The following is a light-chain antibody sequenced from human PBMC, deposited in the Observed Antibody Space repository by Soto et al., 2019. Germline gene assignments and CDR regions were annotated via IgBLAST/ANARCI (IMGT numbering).Light chain of an antibody. Sequence: DIQLTQSPPSLSASVGDRVSITCQASLDIRNYLNWYQHKPGRAPKLLIYDTSNLETGVPSRFGGSASGTNFSVIITGLQPEDVETYYCQQYENLPYTFGQGTKLEI. CDR2: DTS. CDR1: LDIRNY. J-gene: IGKJ2*01. CDR3: QQYENLPYT. V-gene: IGKV1-33*01.